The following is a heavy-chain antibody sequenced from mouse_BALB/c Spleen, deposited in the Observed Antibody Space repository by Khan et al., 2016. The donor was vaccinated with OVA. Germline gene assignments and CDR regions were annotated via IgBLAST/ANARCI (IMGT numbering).Heavy chain of an antibody. D-gene: IGHD4-1*01. CDR2: INPSSGYT. CDR3: AREGTGAWFAY. V-gene: IGHV1-4*01. J-gene: IGHJ3*01. Sequence: QVQLKESGAELARPGASVKMSCKASGYTFTSYTMHWVKQWPGQGLEWIGYINPSSGYTNYNQKFKDKATLTADKSSSTAYMQLSSLTSEDSAVYYCAREGTGAWFAYWGQGTLVTVSA. CDR1: GYTFTSYT.